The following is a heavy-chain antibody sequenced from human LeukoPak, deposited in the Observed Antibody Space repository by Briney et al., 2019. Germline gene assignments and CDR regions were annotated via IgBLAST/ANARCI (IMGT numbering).Heavy chain of an antibody. Sequence: ASVTVSCKASGYTFTSYDINWVRQATGQGLEWMGWMNPNSGNTGYAQKFQGRVTMTRNTSISTAYMELSSLRSEDTAVYYCARLTPYYYDSSGYSDYWGQGTLVTVSS. V-gene: IGHV1-8*01. D-gene: IGHD3-22*01. J-gene: IGHJ4*02. CDR1: GYTFTSYD. CDR3: ARLTPYYYDSSGYSDY. CDR2: MNPNSGNT.